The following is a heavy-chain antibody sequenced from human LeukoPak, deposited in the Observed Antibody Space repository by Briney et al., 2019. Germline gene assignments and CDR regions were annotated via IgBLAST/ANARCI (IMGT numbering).Heavy chain of an antibody. CDR1: GFTFSSYA. CDR3: AKDRPTWPIDY. CDR2: ISGSGGST. D-gene: IGHD5-12*01. Sequence: GGSLRLSCAASGFTFSSYAMSWVRQAPGKGLEWVSAISGSGGSTNYADSVKGRFSISRDNSKNTLYLQMSSLRAEDTAVYFCAKDRPTWPIDYWGQGTLVTVSS. J-gene: IGHJ4*02. V-gene: IGHV3-23*01.